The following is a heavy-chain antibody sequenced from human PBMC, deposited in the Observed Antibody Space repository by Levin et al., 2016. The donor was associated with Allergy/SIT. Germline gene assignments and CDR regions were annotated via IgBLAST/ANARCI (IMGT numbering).Heavy chain of an antibody. CDR2: ISSSSSYI. D-gene: IGHD4-17*01. Sequence: APGKGLEWVSSISSSSSYIYYADSVKGRFTISRDNAKNSLYLQMNSLRAEDTAVYYCARAPVTTVTTFSYYYGMDVWGQGTTVTVSS. V-gene: IGHV3-21*01. CDR3: ARAPVTTVTTFSYYYGMDV. J-gene: IGHJ6*02.